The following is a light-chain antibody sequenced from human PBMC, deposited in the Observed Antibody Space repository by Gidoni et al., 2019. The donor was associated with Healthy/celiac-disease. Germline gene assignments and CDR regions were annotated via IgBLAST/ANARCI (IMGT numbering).Light chain of an antibody. Sequence: DMKMTQSPSILSASVGDRVTITCRAGQSISSWWAWYQQKPGNAPKLLIYKASSLESGVPSRFSGSGSGTEFTLTISSLQPDDFATYYCQQYNMYPWTFGQGTKVEIK. CDR2: KAS. CDR3: QQYNMYPWT. CDR1: QSISSW. V-gene: IGKV1-5*03. J-gene: IGKJ1*01.